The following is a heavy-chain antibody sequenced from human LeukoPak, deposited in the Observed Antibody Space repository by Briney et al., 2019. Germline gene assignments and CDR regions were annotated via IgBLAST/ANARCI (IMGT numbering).Heavy chain of an antibody. CDR1: RFIFCFYM. V-gene: IGHV3-21*01. Sequence: GGSLRLSCTASRFIFCFYMMHCVRQAPGKGLEWVSSISTSSSHIYYAESLKGRFTVSRDNAKSSLYLQMNNLTAGDTAVYYCARGDNCNDKPFDLWGQGTLVTVSS. CDR2: ISTSSSHI. J-gene: IGHJ4*02. CDR3: ARGDNCNDKPFDL. D-gene: IGHD1-20*01.